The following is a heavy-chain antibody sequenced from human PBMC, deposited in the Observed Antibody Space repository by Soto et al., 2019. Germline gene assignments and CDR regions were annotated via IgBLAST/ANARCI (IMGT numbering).Heavy chain of an antibody. CDR1: GYTFSSFG. J-gene: IGHJ6*02. CDR3: ARDVGYPVLFSQVKNYYYGMDV. CDR2: ISAYNGNT. V-gene: IGHV1-18*04. D-gene: IGHD2-2*01. Sequence: QVQLVQSGAEVKKPGASVKVSCKASGYTFSSFGMSWVRQAPGQGLEWMGWISAYNGNTNYAQKVQGRVTMTTDTSTSTAYMELRSLRSDDTAVYYCARDVGYPVLFSQVKNYYYGMDVWGQGTTVTVSS.